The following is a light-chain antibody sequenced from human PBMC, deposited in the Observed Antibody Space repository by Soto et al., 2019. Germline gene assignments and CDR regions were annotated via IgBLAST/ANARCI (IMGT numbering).Light chain of an antibody. CDR3: SSYTGNDILV. V-gene: IGLV2-8*01. CDR2: DVT. Sequence: QSALTQPPSASGSPGQSVTISCTGTSSDIGAYKYVSWYQQHSGKVPKLIIYDVTKRPSGVPDRFSGSKSGNTASLTVSGLQTEDEADYYCSSYTGNDILVFGGGTKLTVL. J-gene: IGLJ3*02. CDR1: SSDIGAYKY.